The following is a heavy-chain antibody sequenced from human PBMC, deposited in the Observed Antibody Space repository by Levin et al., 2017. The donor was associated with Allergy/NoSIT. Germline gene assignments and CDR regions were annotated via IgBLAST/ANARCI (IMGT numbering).Heavy chain of an antibody. Sequence: GESLKISCAASGFTFSSYAMSWVRQAPGKGLEWVSAISGSGGSTYYADSVKGRFTISRDNSKNTLYLQMNSLRAEDTAVYYCASTFRGSGYYHPFDYWGQGTLVTVSS. J-gene: IGHJ4*02. CDR1: GFTFSSYA. CDR3: ASTFRGSGYYHPFDY. V-gene: IGHV3-23*01. D-gene: IGHD3-22*01. CDR2: ISGSGGST.